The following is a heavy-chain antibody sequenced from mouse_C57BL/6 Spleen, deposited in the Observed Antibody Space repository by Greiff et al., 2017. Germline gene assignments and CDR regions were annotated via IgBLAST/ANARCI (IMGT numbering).Heavy chain of an antibody. V-gene: IGHV5-16*01. D-gene: IGHD1-1*01. CDR1: GFTFSDYY. CDR3: ARLPWGAMDY. Sequence: EVKLVESEGGLVQPGSSMKLSCTASGFTFSDYYMAWVRQVPEKGLEWVANINYDGSSTYYLDSLKSRFIISRDNTKNILYLQMSSLKSEDTATYYCARLPWGAMDYWGQGTSVTVSS. J-gene: IGHJ4*01. CDR2: INYDGSST.